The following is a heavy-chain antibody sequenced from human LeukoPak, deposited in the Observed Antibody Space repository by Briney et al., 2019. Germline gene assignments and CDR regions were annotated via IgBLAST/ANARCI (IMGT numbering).Heavy chain of an antibody. CDR1: GFIFSSHG. J-gene: IGHJ4*02. D-gene: IGHD3-22*01. Sequence: GGSLRLSCAASGFIFSSHGMHWVRQAPGKGLEWVAVISYDGSNKYFADSVKGRFTISRDNSKNTLYLQMNSLRAEDTAVYYCATQDGYDNSGHYGYWGQGALVTVSS. CDR2: ISYDGSNK. CDR3: ATQDGYDNSGHYGY. V-gene: IGHV3-30*03.